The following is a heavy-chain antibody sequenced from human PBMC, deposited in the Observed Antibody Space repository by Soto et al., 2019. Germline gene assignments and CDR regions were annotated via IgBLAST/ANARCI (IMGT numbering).Heavy chain of an antibody. CDR3: ARGLDHCSGGSCYSSGYYYYGMDV. CDR1: GGTFSSCA. J-gene: IGHJ6*02. V-gene: IGHV1-69*01. D-gene: IGHD2-15*01. CDR2: IIPIFGTA. Sequence: QVQLVQSGAEVKKPGSSVKVSCKASGGTFSSCAISWVRQAPGQGLEWMGGIIPIFGTANYAQKFQGRVTMTADESTSTAYMELSSLRSEDTAVYYCARGLDHCSGGSCYSSGYYYYGMDVWGQGTTVTVSS.